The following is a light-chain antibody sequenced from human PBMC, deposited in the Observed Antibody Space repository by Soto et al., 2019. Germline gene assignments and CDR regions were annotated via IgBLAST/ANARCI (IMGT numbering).Light chain of an antibody. J-gene: IGLJ2*01. CDR1: SSDVGGYDY. V-gene: IGLV2-14*01. Sequence: QSALTQPASVSGFPGQSITISCTGSSSDVGGYDYVSWYQQPPGKVPKLIIFGVTKRPLGVSNRFSGSKSGNTASLTISGLQAEDEADYYCSSYTSISTLVFGGGTKLTVL. CDR3: SSYTSISTLV. CDR2: GVT.